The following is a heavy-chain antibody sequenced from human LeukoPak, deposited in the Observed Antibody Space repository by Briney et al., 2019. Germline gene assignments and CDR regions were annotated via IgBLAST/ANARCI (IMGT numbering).Heavy chain of an antibody. D-gene: IGHD3-16*02. J-gene: IGHJ4*02. CDR2: IYHSGST. V-gene: IGHV4-38-2*02. Sequence: SETLSLTCTVSGYSISSGYYWGWIRQPPGKGLEWIGSIYHSGSTYYNPSLKSRVTISVDTSKNQFSLKLSSVTAADTAVYYCARERDNDYVWGSYRAPEDYWGQGTLVTVSS. CDR3: ARERDNDYVWGSYRAPEDY. CDR1: GYSISSGYY.